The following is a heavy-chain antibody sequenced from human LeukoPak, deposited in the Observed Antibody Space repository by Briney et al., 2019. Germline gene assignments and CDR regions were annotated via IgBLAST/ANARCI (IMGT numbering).Heavy chain of an antibody. V-gene: IGHV3-23*01. CDR2: ISGSGIST. J-gene: IGHJ4*02. CDR1: GFTFSIHA. Sequence: GGSLRLSCAASGFTFSIHAMNWVRQAPGKGLEWVSAISGSGISTYYADSVKGRFTISRDNPKNTVYLQVNSLRVEDTAVYYCAKDRFGYNKSIDCWGQGILVTVSS. D-gene: IGHD5-24*01. CDR3: AKDRFGYNKSIDC.